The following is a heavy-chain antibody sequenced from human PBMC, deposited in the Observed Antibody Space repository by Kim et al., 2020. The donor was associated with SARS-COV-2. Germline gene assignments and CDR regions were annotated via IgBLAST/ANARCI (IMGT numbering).Heavy chain of an antibody. J-gene: IGHJ4*02. CDR3: AREAGGVLDIWGRGPGGKDSFYFDY. CDR2: INEDGSEK. CDR1: GFSFSSYW. D-gene: IGHD2-2*03. Sequence: GGSLRLSCAASGFSFSSYWMSWVRQAPGKGLEWVANINEDGSEKYYVDSAEGRFTISRDNAKESLYLQMNSLRAEDTANYYCAREAGGVLDIWGRGPGGKDSFYFDYWGQGTLVTVSS. V-gene: IGHV3-7*01.